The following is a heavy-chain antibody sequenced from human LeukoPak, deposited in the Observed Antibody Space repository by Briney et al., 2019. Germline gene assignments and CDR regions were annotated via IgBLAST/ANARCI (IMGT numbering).Heavy chain of an antibody. CDR2: IYYSGST. V-gene: IGHV4-59*08. CDR3: ARHTTVKGMDV. Sequence: SETLSLTCTVSGGSISSYYWSWIRQPPGKGLEWIGYIYYSGSTNYNPSLKSRVTISVDTSKNQFSLKLSSVTAADTAVYYCARHTTVKGMDVWGQGTTVTVSS. J-gene: IGHJ6*02. D-gene: IGHD4-17*01. CDR1: GGSISSYY.